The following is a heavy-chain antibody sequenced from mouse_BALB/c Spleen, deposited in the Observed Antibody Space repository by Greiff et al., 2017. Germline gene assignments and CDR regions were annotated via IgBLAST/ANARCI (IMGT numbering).Heavy chain of an antibody. J-gene: IGHJ4*01. CDR3: AREGGNAMDY. CDR2: ISSGGSYT. Sequence: EVHLVESGGDLVKPGGSLKLSCAASGFTFSSYGMSWVRQTPDKRLEWVATISSGGSYTYYPDSVKGRFTISRDNAKNTLYLQMSSLKSEDTAMYYCAREGGNAMDYWGQGTSVTVSS. D-gene: IGHD1-1*02. V-gene: IGHV5-6*01. CDR1: GFTFSSYG.